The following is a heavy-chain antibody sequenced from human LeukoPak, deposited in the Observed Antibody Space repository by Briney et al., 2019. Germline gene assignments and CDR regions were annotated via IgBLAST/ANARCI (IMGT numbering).Heavy chain of an antibody. D-gene: IGHD6-19*01. Sequence: GASVKVSCKASGGTFSSYAISWVRQAPGQGLEWMGGIIPIFGTANYAQKFQGRVTITADKSTSTAYMELSSLRSEDTAVYYCARDQGYSSGWYVDPNWFDPWGQGTLVTVSS. J-gene: IGHJ5*02. CDR2: IIPIFGTA. CDR3: ARDQGYSSGWYVDPNWFDP. V-gene: IGHV1-69*06. CDR1: GGTFSSYA.